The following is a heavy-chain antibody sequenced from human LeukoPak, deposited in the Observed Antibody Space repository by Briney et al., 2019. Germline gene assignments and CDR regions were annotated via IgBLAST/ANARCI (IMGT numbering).Heavy chain of an antibody. CDR3: AKGRHIVVVTATYFDY. CDR1: GFTFSSYA. V-gene: IGHV3-23*01. CDR2: ISGSGGST. Sequence: GGSLRLSCAASGFTFSSYAMSWVRQAPGKGLEWVSAISGSGGSTYYADSVKGRFTISRDDSKNTLYLQMNSLRAEDTAVYYCAKGRHIVVVTATYFDYWGQGTLVTVSS. J-gene: IGHJ4*02. D-gene: IGHD2-21*02.